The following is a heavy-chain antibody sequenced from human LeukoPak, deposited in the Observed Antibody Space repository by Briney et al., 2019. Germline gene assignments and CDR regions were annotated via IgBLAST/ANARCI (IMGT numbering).Heavy chain of an antibody. CDR2: ISGGGHST. J-gene: IGHJ3*02. D-gene: IGHD1-1*01. Sequence: GGSLRLSCAASGFTFSSYAMSWVRQAPGKGLEWVSAISGGGHSTYYADSVKGRFTISGDNSRNTLYLQMNSLRAEDTAVYFCAKGLEPGAFDIWGQGTRVTVSS. CDR1: GFTFSSYA. CDR3: AKGLEPGAFDI. V-gene: IGHV3-23*01.